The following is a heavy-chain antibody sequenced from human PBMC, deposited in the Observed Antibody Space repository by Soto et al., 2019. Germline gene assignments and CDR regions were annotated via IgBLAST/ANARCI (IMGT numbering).Heavy chain of an antibody. D-gene: IGHD3-3*01. J-gene: IGHJ5*01. CDR1: GFSLSNARMG. Sequence: QVTMKESGPVLVKPTQNLTLTCTLSGFSLSNARMGVGWIRQPPGKALEWLAHIFSYDEKSYRTSLKSRLTLPKDTSKIHVVLTMTNKDPGDTATYYCARIRERGRFLGWLSGFRVDSWGQGSLVSVAS. CDR3: ARIRERGRFLGWLSGFRVDS. V-gene: IGHV2-26*01. CDR2: IFSYDEK.